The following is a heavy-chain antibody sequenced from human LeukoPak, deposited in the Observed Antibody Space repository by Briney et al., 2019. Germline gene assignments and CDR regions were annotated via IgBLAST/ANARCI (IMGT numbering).Heavy chain of an antibody. CDR2: ISGSGCST. CDR1: GFTFSSYA. D-gene: IGHD4-17*01. J-gene: IGHJ4*02. Sequence: GGSWRFSCAASGFTFSSYAMSWVRQAPGKGLEWAPAISGSGCSTYYADSVKGRFTISRDNSKNMLYLQMNSLRAEDTAVYYCAKDTALMTVTTYDYWGQGTLVTVSS. CDR3: AKDTALMTVTTYDY. V-gene: IGHV3-23*01.